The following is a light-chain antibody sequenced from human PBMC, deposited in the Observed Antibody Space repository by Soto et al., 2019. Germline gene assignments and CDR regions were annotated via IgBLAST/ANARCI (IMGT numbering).Light chain of an antibody. CDR2: WAS. CDR3: QQYYSTPLT. CDR1: QSVLYSSDNKNY. Sequence: DIVMTQSPDSLAVSLGERATINCRSSQSVLYSSDNKNYLGWYQQKTGQPPKLLIYWASTRGSGVPDQFSGSGSGTDFTLTISSLQAEDVAVYYCQQYYSTPLTFGGGTKVDIK. V-gene: IGKV4-1*01. J-gene: IGKJ4*01.